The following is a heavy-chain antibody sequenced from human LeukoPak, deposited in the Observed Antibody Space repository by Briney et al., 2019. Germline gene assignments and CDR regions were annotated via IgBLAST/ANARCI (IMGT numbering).Heavy chain of an antibody. CDR1: GGTFSSYA. V-gene: IGHV1-69*05. Sequence: GASVKVSCKASGGTFSSYAISWVRQAPGQGLEWMGGIIPIFGTANYAQKFQGRITLIRDTSAATAYMELSSLRHDDLAVYYCARGRGTSGSNRDFYYYYYMDVWGKGTTVTVSS. D-gene: IGHD2-15*01. CDR2: IIPIFGTA. CDR3: ARGRGTSGSNRDFYYYYYMDV. J-gene: IGHJ6*03.